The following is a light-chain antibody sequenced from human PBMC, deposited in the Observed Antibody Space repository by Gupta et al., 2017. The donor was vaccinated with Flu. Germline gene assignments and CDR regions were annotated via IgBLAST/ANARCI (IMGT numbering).Light chain of an antibody. CDR2: RSN. CDR3: AAWDGSQSGVV. Sequence: RVTITCSGSNSNIGINYVYWYQHLPGAAPKLLVYRSNQRRSGVPDRFSGSKSDTSASLAIXGXRAEDEXDYYCAAWDGSQSGVVFGRGTKLTVL. J-gene: IGLJ2*01. V-gene: IGLV1-47*01. CDR1: NSNIGINY.